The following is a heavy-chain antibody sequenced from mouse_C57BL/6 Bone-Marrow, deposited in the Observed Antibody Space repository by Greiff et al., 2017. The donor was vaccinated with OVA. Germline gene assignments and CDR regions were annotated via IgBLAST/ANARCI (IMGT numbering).Heavy chain of an antibody. J-gene: IGHJ3*01. CDR1: GYTFTTYP. Sequence: VKLMESGAELVKPGASVKMSCKASGYTFTTYPIEWMNRNHGKSLEWIGNFHPYNDDTKYNEKFKGKATLTVEKSSSTVYLELSRLTSDDSAVYYCARPGDYDGDWFAYWGQGTLVTVSA. CDR2: FHPYNDDT. CDR3: ARPGDYDGDWFAY. D-gene: IGHD2-4*01. V-gene: IGHV1-47*01.